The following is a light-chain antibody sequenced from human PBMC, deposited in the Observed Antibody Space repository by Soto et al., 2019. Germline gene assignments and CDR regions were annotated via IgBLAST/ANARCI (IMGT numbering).Light chain of an antibody. V-gene: IGKV3-20*01. J-gene: IGKJ1*01. Sequence: EIVLTQSPGTLSLSPGERATLSCRASQSVSSSYLAWYQQKPGQAPRLLISGASTRASGIPDRFSGSGSGTDFTFTISRLEPEDFAVYYCQQYGNSRWTFGQGTKVDIK. CDR2: GAS. CDR1: QSVSSSY. CDR3: QQYGNSRWT.